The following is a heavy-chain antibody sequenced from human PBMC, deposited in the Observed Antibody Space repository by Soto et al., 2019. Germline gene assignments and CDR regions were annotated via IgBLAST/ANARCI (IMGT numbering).Heavy chain of an antibody. Sequence: ASVKVSCKASGYIFINYGITWVRQAPGQGLEWMGWISGYNGNTKYADKLQGRVTMTTDTSTTTAYMELKSLRSDDTAVYYCARDEVPAANWLDRWGQGTLVTVSS. D-gene: IGHD2-2*01. CDR1: GYIFINYG. CDR3: ARDEVPAANWLDR. CDR2: ISGYNGNT. J-gene: IGHJ5*02. V-gene: IGHV1-18*01.